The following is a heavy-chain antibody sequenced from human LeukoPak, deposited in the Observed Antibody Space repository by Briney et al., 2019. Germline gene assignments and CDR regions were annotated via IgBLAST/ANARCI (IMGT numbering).Heavy chain of an antibody. V-gene: IGHV3-23*01. CDR3: AKRSSGWYYFDY. D-gene: IGHD6-19*01. CDR1: GFTISSYG. J-gene: IGHJ4*02. Sequence: TGGSLRLSCAASGFTISSYGMSWVRQAPGKGLEWVSAISGSGGSTYYADSVKGRFTISRDNSKNTLYLQMNSLRAEDTAVYYCAKRSSGWYYFDYWGQGTLVTVSS. CDR2: ISGSGGST.